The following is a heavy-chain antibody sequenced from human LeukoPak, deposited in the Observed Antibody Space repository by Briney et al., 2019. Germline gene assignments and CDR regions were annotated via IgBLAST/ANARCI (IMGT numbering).Heavy chain of an antibody. CDR1: GGSISSSSYY. CDR2: IYYSGST. Sequence: SETLSLTCTVSGGSISSSSYYWGWIRQPPGKGLEWTGSIYYSGSTYYNPSLKSRVTISVDTSKNQFSLKLSSVTAADTAVYYCARCPPLYYDFWSGYYRDYYYYYYMDVWGKGTTVTVSS. J-gene: IGHJ6*03. V-gene: IGHV4-39*07. D-gene: IGHD3-3*01. CDR3: ARCPPLYYDFWSGYYRDYYYYYYMDV.